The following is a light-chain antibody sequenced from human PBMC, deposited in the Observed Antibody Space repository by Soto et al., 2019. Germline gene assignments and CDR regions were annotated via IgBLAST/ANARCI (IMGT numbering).Light chain of an antibody. J-gene: IGKJ1*01. CDR3: QQSYSSSWT. V-gene: IGKV1-39*01. CDR2: AAS. CDR1: QSISSY. Sequence: DIQMTQSPSSLSASVGDRVTITCRASQSISSYLNWYQQKPGKALNLLIYAASSLQSGVPSRFSGSGSGTDFTLTISSLQPEDFATYYCQQSYSSSWTFGQGTTVEIK.